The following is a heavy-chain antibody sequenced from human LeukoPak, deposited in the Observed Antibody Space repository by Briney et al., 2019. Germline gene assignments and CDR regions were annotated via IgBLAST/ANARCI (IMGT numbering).Heavy chain of an antibody. J-gene: IGHJ4*02. CDR3: AKDRHASGTYYLSI. CDR1: GFTFSSYA. D-gene: IGHD3-10*01. Sequence: PGRSLRLSCEASGFTFSSYAFHWVRQAPGKGLEWVSVLSGSGGTTHYADSVQGRFTISRDNSKNTLYLQMNSLRAEDTAVYYCAKDRHASGTYYLSIWGQGTLVTVSS. CDR2: LSGSGGTT. V-gene: IGHV3-23*01.